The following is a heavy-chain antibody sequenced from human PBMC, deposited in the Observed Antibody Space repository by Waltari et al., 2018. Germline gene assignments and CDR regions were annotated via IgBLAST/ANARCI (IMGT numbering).Heavy chain of an antibody. D-gene: IGHD2-2*01. J-gene: IGHJ3*02. CDR2: IYSGGSST. Sequence: EVQLLESGGGLVQPGGSLRLSCAASGFTFSSYAMSWVRQAPGKGVEWVSVIYSGGSSTYYADSVKGRFTISRDNSKNTLYLQMNSLRAEDTAVYYCAKCTSFHPENAFDIWGQGTMVTVSS. CDR1: GFTFSSYA. CDR3: AKCTSFHPENAFDI. V-gene: IGHV3-23*03.